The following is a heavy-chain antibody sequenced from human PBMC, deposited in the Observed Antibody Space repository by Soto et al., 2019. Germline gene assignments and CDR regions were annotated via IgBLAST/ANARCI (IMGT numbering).Heavy chain of an antibody. CDR1: GGSVNNANYY. J-gene: IGHJ5*02. CDR2: IYYSGST. V-gene: IGHV4-39*01. CDR3: ATQARYYRSGGWFDP. D-gene: IGHD3-10*01. Sequence: PSETLSLTCTVSGGSVNNANYYWGWIRQPPGKGLEWIGSIYYSGSTHYKPSLKSRGTISVDTSKNQISLNLSAVTAADTAVYFCATQARYYRSGGWFDPWGQGTLVTVSS.